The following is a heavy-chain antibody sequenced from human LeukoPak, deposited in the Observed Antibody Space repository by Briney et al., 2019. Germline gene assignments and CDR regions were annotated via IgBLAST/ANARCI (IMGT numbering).Heavy chain of an antibody. CDR1: GFTFSSYA. D-gene: IGHD1-20*01. CDR3: AKDPSWYNWKFSGDY. J-gene: IGHJ4*02. Sequence: PGRSLRLSCAASGFTFSSYAMHWVRQAPGKGLEWVSSIGENDRRTYYADSVKGRFIISRDNSKSTLYLQMNSLRAEDTAVYYCAKDPSWYNWKFSGDYWGLGTLVTVSS. CDR2: IGENDRRT. V-gene: IGHV3-23*01.